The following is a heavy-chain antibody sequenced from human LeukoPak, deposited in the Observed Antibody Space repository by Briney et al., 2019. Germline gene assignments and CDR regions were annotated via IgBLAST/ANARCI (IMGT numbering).Heavy chain of an antibody. CDR1: GYSISSGYY. CDR2: IYHSGST. D-gene: IGHD3-16*02. V-gene: IGHV4-38-2*01. J-gene: IGHJ6*03. Sequence: SETLSLTCAVSGYSISSGYYWGWIRQPPGEGLDWIGSIYHSGSTYYNASLKSRVTISVDTSNNQFSPKLNSVTAADTAVYYCARVPQMITFGGVIAPYYMDVWGKGTTVTVSS. CDR3: ARVPQMITFGGVIAPYYMDV.